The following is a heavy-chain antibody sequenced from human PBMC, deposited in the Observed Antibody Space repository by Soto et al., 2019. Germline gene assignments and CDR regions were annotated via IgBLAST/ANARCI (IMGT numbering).Heavy chain of an antibody. V-gene: IGHV1-58*01. J-gene: IGHJ6*03. D-gene: IGHD6-13*01. CDR1: EFTFTSSS. CDR3: ARRGYGSRWPNVYMDV. Sequence: SVKVSCKASEFTFTSSSVQWVRQARGQRLEWIGWIVVGSGNTNYAQKFQERVTITRDMSTSTAYMELSSLRSEDTAVYYCARRGYGSRWPNVYMDVWGKGTTVTVSS. CDR2: IVVGSGNT.